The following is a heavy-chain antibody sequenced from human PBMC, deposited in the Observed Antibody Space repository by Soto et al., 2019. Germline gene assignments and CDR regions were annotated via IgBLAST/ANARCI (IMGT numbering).Heavy chain of an antibody. J-gene: IGHJ4*02. CDR1: GYTFTGYY. CDR3: ASTDIAAHPVAPHY. CDR2: INPNSGGT. V-gene: IGHV1-2*02. D-gene: IGHD6-13*01. Sequence: GASVKVSCKASGYTFTGYYMHWVRQAPGQGLEWMGWINPNSGGTNYAQKFQGRVTMTRDTSISTAYMELSRLRSDDTAVYYCASTDIAAHPVAPHYWGQGTLVTVSS.